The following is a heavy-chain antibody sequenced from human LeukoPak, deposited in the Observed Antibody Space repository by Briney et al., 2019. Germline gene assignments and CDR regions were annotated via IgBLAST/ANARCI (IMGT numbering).Heavy chain of an antibody. V-gene: IGHV3-7*03. CDR2: IKQDGSEK. CDR1: GFTFSSYW. CDR3: ARSYGGNSGMDY. Sequence: GGSLRLSCAASGFTFSSYWMSWVRQAPGKGLEWVANIKQDGSEKCYVDSVKGRFTISRGNAKNSLYLQMNSLRSEDTAVYYCARSYGGNSGMDYWGQGTLVTVSS. D-gene: IGHD4-23*01. J-gene: IGHJ4*02.